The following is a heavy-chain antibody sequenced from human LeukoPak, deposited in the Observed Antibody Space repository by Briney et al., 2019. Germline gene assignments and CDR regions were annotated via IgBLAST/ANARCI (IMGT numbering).Heavy chain of an antibody. CDR1: GGSISSYY. Sequence: PSETLSLTCTVSGGSISSYYWSWIRQPAGKGLEWIGRIYTSGSTNYNPSLKSRVTMSVDTSKNQFSLKLSSVTAADTAVYYCARDKDMYPLGSFDHWGQGTLVTVSS. D-gene: IGHD2-2*01. J-gene: IGHJ4*02. CDR2: IYTSGST. CDR3: ARDKDMYPLGSFDH. V-gene: IGHV4-4*07.